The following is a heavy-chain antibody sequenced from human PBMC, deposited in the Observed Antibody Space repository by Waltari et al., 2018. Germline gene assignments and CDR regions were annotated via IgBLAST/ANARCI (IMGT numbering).Heavy chain of an antibody. V-gene: IGHV3-23*01. D-gene: IGHD3-22*01. CDR2: ITYDGRTK. J-gene: IGHJ4*02. Sequence: EVQLLESGGGLVQPGGSLRLSCAASGFTFSTNALSWVRQAPGKGLEWVSVITYDGRTKYSADSVRDRFTISRDNSRNTLYLEMNSLRAEDTAVYYCARHLYSIDYLELAKWGQGTLVTVSS. CDR3: ARHLYSIDYLELAK. CDR1: GFTFSTNA.